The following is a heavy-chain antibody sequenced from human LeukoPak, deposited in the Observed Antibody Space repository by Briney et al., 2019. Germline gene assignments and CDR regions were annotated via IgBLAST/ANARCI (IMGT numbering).Heavy chain of an antibody. CDR3: ARAGLGYRFY. CDR1: GFTFSNYW. D-gene: IGHD3-22*01. CDR2: IKQDGSEK. Sequence: PGGSLRLSCAASGFTFSNYWMSWVRQAPGKGLEWVATIKQDGSEKYYVDSVKGRFTISRDNAKNSLYLQMNSLRAEDTAVYFCARAGLGYRFYWGQGTLVTVSS. J-gene: IGHJ4*02. V-gene: IGHV3-7*01.